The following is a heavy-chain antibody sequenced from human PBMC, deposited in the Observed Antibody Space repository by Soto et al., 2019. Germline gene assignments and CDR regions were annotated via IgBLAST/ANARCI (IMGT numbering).Heavy chain of an antibody. J-gene: IGHJ3*01. Sequence: PGGSLRLSCAASGFTFNTYAMNWVRQVPGKGLEWVASISGGGGSTYYADSVKGRFTISRDTSKNTLYLQMNSLSAEDTAVYYCAKGFIVFVIAIRPDHNFDLWGQGTMVTVSS. D-gene: IGHD2-21*01. V-gene: IGHV3-23*01. CDR2: ISGGGGST. CDR3: AKGFIVFVIAIRPDHNFDL. CDR1: GFTFNTYA.